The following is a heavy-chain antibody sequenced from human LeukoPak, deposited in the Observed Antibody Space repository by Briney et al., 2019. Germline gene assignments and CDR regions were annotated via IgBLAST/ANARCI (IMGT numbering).Heavy chain of an antibody. CDR2: MNPNSGNT. Sequence: ASVKVSCKASGYTFTGYDINWVRQATGQGLEWMGWMNPNSGNTGYAQKFQGRVTMTRNTSISTAYMELSSLRSEDTAVYYCARGPYCSSTSCYAHDAFDIWGQGTMVTVSS. J-gene: IGHJ3*02. V-gene: IGHV1-8*01. D-gene: IGHD2-2*01. CDR3: ARGPYCSSTSCYAHDAFDI. CDR1: GYTFTGYD.